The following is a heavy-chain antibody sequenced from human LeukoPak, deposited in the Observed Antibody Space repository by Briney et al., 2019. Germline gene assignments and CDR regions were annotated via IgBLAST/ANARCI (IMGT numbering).Heavy chain of an antibody. Sequence: PSETLSLTCTVSGGFITTDSWGWIRQPAGKGLEWIGRIYTSGNTNYNPSLRSRVTILVDKSKNQFSLKLRSMTAADTAVYYCAGGSFDFWSGYYPYWGQGTLVTVSA. CDR1: GGFITTDS. D-gene: IGHD3-3*01. J-gene: IGHJ4*02. CDR2: IYTSGNT. V-gene: IGHV4-4*07. CDR3: AGGSFDFWSGYYPY.